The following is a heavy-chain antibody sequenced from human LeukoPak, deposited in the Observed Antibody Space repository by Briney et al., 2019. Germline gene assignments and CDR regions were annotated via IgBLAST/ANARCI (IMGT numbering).Heavy chain of an antibody. CDR1: GYTFTSYA. D-gene: IGHD3-9*01. CDR2: INTNTGNP. V-gene: IGHV7-4-1*02. CDR3: ARPDILTGYSFDY. Sequence: GASVKVSCKSSGYTFTSYAMNWVRQAPGQGLEWMGWINTNTGNPTYAQGFTGRFVFSLDTSVSTAYLQISSLKAEATAVYYCARPDILTGYSFDYWGQGTLVTVSS. J-gene: IGHJ4*02.